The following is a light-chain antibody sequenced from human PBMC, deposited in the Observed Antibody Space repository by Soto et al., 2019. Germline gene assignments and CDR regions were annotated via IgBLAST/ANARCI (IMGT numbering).Light chain of an antibody. CDR2: GAS. CDR3: QQYNNWPRT. J-gene: IGKJ1*01. V-gene: IGKV3-20*01. CDR1: QSVSSSY. Sequence: EIVLTQSPGTLSLSPGERATLSCRASQSVSSSYLAWYQQKPGQAPRLLIYGASSRAPGIPDRFSGSGSGTEFTLTISRLQSEDFALYYCQQYNNWPRTFGQGTKVDIK.